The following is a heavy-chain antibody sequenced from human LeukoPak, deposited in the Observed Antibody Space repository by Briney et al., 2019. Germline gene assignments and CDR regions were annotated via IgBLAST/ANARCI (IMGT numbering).Heavy chain of an antibody. CDR1: GFTFSSYA. J-gene: IGHJ4*02. CDR2: ISPNGGST. D-gene: IGHD2-2*01. Sequence: GGSLRLSCSASGFTFSSYAMHWVRQAPGKGLEYVSAISPNGGSTYYADSVKGGFTISRDNSKNTLYLQMSSLRAEDTAVYYCVRRCSSSSCYADWGQGTLVTVSS. CDR3: VRRCSSSSCYAD. V-gene: IGHV3-64D*06.